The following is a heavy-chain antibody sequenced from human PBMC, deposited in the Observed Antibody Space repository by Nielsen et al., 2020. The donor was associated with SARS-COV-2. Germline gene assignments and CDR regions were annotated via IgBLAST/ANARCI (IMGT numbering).Heavy chain of an antibody. D-gene: IGHD1-26*01. J-gene: IGHJ6*02. CDR3: ARDRGLGREGATYYYYAMDV. V-gene: IGHV4-59*01. CDR2: IYNSGST. Sequence: RQAPGKGLEWIGYIYNSGSTDYNPSLKSRVTISVDKSKNQFSLKLTSVSAADTAVYYCARDRGLGREGATYYYYAMDVWGQGTTITVSS.